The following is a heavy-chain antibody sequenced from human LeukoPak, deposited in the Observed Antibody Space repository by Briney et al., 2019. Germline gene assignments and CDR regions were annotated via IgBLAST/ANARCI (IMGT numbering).Heavy chain of an antibody. CDR3: ARGFGGSDAFDI. V-gene: IGHV3-53*01. D-gene: IGHD4-23*01. J-gene: IGHJ3*02. CDR1: GFTVSSNY. CDR2: IYSGGST. Sequence: KAGGSLRLSCAASGFTVSSNYMSWVRQAPGKGLEWVSVIYSGGSTYYADSVKGRFTISRDNSKNTLYLQMNSLRAENTAVYYCARGFGGSDAFDIWGQGTMVTVSS.